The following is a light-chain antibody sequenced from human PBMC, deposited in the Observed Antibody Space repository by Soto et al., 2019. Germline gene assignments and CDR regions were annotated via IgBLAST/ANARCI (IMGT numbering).Light chain of an antibody. CDR1: QSVSSSY. V-gene: IGKV3-20*01. J-gene: IGKJ1*01. Sequence: EIVLTHSPGTLSLSPGERATLSCRASQSVSSSYLAWYQQKPGQAPRLLIYGASSRATGIPDRFSGSGSGTDFTLTISRLEPEDFAVYYCRQYGSSPWTFGQGTKVDIK. CDR3: RQYGSSPWT. CDR2: GAS.